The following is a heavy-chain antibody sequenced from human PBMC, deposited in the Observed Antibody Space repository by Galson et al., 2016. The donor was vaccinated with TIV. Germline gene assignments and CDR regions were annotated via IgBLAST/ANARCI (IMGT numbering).Heavy chain of an antibody. J-gene: IGHJ4*02. CDR1: GVSFSIHG. CDR2: ISYTGTET. D-gene: IGHD3-3*01. CDR3: TTDPPILG. Sequence: SCAASGVSFSIHGMSWVRQAPGKGLEWVATISYTGTETYYPDSVKGRFTISRDTSKSTVYLQLNSLRGEDTAIYYCTTDPPILGWCQGTLVTVSS. V-gene: IGHV3-23*01.